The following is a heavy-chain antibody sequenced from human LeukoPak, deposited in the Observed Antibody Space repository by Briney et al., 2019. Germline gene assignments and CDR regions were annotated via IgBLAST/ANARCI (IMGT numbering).Heavy chain of an antibody. CDR1: GFALSSDA. J-gene: IGHJ4*02. V-gene: IGHV3-23*01. D-gene: IGHD2-2*01. Sequence: GGSLRLSCAASGFALSSDAMSWVRQAPGKGLEWVSLIRGDNSIIEYADSVKGRFTISRDNSKNTLYLQMNSLRAEDTAVYYCAKGRFTSSTFDYWGQGTLVTVSS. CDR2: IRGDNSII. CDR3: AKGRFTSSTFDY.